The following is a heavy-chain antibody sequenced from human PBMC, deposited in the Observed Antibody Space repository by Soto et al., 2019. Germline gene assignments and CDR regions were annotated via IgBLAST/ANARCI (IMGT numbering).Heavy chain of an antibody. CDR3: AKIRGYDLGSNTFRH. V-gene: IGHV3-23*01. Sequence: PGGSLRLSCAASGFTFSSSAMSWVRQAPGKGLDWVSAISGNGDTTYYADSVKGRFTISRDISKNTLYLQMNSLRAEDTAVYYCAKIRGYDLGSNTFRHWGQGTLVTVSS. CDR1: GFTFSSSA. D-gene: IGHD5-12*01. J-gene: IGHJ1*01. CDR2: ISGNGDTT.